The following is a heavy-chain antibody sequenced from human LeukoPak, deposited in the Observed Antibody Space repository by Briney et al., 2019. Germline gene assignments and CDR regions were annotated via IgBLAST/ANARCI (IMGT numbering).Heavy chain of an antibody. Sequence: SETLSLTCTVSGGSISSSSYYWGWIRQPPGKGLEWIGSIYYSGITYYNPSLKSLITISVDTSKNQFSLKLSSVTAADTAVYYCARHVVWFGELLSFDYYYYYMDVWGKGTTVTVSS. J-gene: IGHJ6*03. V-gene: IGHV4-39*01. CDR3: ARHVVWFGELLSFDYYYYYMDV. CDR2: IYYSGIT. D-gene: IGHD3-10*01. CDR1: GGSISSSSYY.